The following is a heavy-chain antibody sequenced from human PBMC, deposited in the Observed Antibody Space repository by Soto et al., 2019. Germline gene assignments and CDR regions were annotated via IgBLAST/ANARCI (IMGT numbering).Heavy chain of an antibody. CDR3: ARYGTGTTYSFDY. CDR2: IHDSGST. J-gene: IGHJ4*02. V-gene: IGHV4-59*08. CDR1: GGSTSSYY. D-gene: IGHD1-1*01. Sequence: SETLSLTCTVSGGSTSSYYWNWIRQPPGKGLEWIGFIHDSGSTNYNPSLKSRVTISVDTSKNQFSLKLNSVTAADTAVYYCARYGTGTTYSFDYWGQGTLVTVSS.